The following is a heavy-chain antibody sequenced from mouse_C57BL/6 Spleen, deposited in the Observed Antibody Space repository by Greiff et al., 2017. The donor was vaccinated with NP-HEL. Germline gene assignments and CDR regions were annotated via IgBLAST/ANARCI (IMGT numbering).Heavy chain of an antibody. CDR2: INPSNGGT. J-gene: IGHJ2*01. CDR1: GYTFTSYW. D-gene: IGHD1-1*01. Sequence: QVQLKQSGTELVKPGASVKLSCKASGYTFTSYWMHWVKQRPGQGLEWIGNINPSNGGTNYNEKFKSKATLTADKSSSTAYMQLSSLTSKDSAVYYFARSDYYGSSYMYYWGQGTTLTVSS. CDR3: ARSDYYGSSYMYY. V-gene: IGHV1-53*01.